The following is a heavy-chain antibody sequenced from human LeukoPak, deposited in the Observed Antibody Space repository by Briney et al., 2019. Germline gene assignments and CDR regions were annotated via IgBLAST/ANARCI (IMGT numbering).Heavy chain of an antibody. CDR2: IYYSGST. V-gene: IGHV4-39*01. D-gene: IGHD1-14*01. CDR3: AKHDPEPRPPDY. CDR1: GDSISSSTYY. Sequence: SETLSLTFTVSGDSISSSTYYSGWIRQSPGKGLEWTGSIYYSGSTYYNPSLKSRVTISVDTSKNQFSLKLSSVTAADTAMYCCAKHDPEPRPPDYWGQGTLVTVSS. J-gene: IGHJ4*02.